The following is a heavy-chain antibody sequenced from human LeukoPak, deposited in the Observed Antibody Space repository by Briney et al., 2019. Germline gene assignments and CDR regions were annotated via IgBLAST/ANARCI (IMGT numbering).Heavy chain of an antibody. CDR1: GGTFSSYA. CDR3: ARDKLVTYYYGSGSHDAD. D-gene: IGHD3-10*01. V-gene: IGHV1-69*05. Sequence: SVKVSCKASGGTFSSYAISWVRQAPGQGLEWMGGIIPIFGTANYAQKFQGRVTITTDESTSTAYMELSSLRSEDTAVYYCARDKLVTYYYGSGSHDADWGQGTLVTVSS. J-gene: IGHJ4*02. CDR2: IIPIFGTA.